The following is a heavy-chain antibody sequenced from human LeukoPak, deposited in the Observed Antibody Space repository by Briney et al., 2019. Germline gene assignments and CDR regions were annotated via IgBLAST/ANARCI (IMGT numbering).Heavy chain of an antibody. V-gene: IGHV5-51*01. CDR2: IYPGDSDT. CDR1: GYTFSSSW. D-gene: IGHD4-17*01. Sequence: GAALKISCKGSGYTFSSSWIGWVRPMPGKGLEWMGIIYPGDSDTRYSPSFEGQVIISADKSINTAYLQWSSLEATDTGMYFCARQYGRPFDYWGQGTLVTVSS. CDR3: ARQYGRPFDY. J-gene: IGHJ4*02.